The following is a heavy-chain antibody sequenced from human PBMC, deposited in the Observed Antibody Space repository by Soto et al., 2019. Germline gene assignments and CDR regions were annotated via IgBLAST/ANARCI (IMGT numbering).Heavy chain of an antibody. D-gene: IGHD3-9*01. J-gene: IGHJ4*02. CDR2: IYYSGST. CDR1: GGSISSSSYY. Sequence: SETLSLTCTVSGGSISSSSYYWGWIRQPPGKGLEWIGSIYYSGSTYYNPSLKSRVTISVDTSKNQFSLKLSSVTAADTAVYYCATLGYNYDILAYFDYWGQGTRVTVSS. CDR3: ATLGYNYDILAYFDY. V-gene: IGHV4-39*01.